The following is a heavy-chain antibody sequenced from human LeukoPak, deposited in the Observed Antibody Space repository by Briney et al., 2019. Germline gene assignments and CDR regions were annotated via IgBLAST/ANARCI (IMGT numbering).Heavy chain of an antibody. D-gene: IGHD3-10*01. V-gene: IGHV3-30*04. Sequence: GGSLRLSCAASGFTFSGSAIHWVRQAPGKGLESVSVISRDGSGTYYADSVKGRFTISRDNSKNTVYLQMNSLEPDDTAVYYCARDAFYSSGTYFDYWGQGTLVTVSS. CDR3: ARDAFYSSGTYFDY. CDR2: ISRDGSGT. CDR1: GFTFSGSA. J-gene: IGHJ4*02.